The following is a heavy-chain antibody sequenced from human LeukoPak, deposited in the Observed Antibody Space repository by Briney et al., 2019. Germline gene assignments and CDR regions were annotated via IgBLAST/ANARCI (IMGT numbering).Heavy chain of an antibody. J-gene: IGHJ4*02. V-gene: IGHV4-39*01. D-gene: IGHD6-19*01. CDR2: IYYSGST. CDR3: ARHAPSAGPSGYFDY. Sequence: SETLSLACTVSGGSISSSSYYWGWIRQPPGKGLEWIGSIYYSGSTYYNPSLKSRVTISVDTSKNQFSLKLSSVTAADTAVYYCARHAPSAGPSGYFDYWGQGTLVTVSS. CDR1: GGSISSSSYY.